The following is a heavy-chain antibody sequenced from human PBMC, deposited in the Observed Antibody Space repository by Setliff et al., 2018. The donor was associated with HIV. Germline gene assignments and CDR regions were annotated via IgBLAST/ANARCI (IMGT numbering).Heavy chain of an antibody. J-gene: IGHJ5*02. CDR1: GYSFRNYD. Sequence: GASVKVSCKASGYSFRNYDLNWVRQAPGQGLEWMGWISSDNGNTIYPQKFQGRVAMTIDTSTSTAHMELRSLTSDDTAVYYCARLSCTDGNCFPYNWFDPWGQGTLVTVSS. D-gene: IGHD2-15*01. CDR3: ARLSCTDGNCFPYNWFDP. CDR2: ISSDNGNT. V-gene: IGHV1-18*01.